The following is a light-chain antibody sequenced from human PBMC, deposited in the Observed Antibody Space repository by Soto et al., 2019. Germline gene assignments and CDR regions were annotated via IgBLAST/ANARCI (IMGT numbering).Light chain of an antibody. J-gene: IGKJ4*01. CDR2: DAS. CDR1: QIVSSY. Sequence: EIVFTHSPATLSFSPVERATLSCRASQIVSSYLAWYQQRPGQAPRLLIYDASNRATGIPARFSGSGSGTDFTLTISSLEPEDFAVYYCQQRSNWPLTFGGGTKVDIK. V-gene: IGKV3-11*01. CDR3: QQRSNWPLT.